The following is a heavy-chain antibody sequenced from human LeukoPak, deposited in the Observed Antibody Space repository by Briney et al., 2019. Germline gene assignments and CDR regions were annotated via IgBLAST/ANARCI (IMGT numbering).Heavy chain of an antibody. V-gene: IGHV4-61*02. Sequence: SQTLSLTCTVSGGSINSGSYYWSWIRQPAGKGLEWIGRIYTSGSTNYNPSLKSRVTISIYTSKNQFSLKLTSVTAADTAVYYCARDRRDAFDIWGHGTMVTVSS. J-gene: IGHJ3*02. CDR3: ARDRRDAFDI. CDR1: GGSINSGSYY. CDR2: IYTSGST.